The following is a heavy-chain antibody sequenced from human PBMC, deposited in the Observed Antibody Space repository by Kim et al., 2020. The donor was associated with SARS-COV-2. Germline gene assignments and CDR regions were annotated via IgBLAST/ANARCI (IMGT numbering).Heavy chain of an antibody. V-gene: IGHV3-30*07. Sequence: RFTISRENSKNTLYLQMNSLRAEDTAVYYCARVIGSTTGPIYYYHFGMDVWGQGTTVTVS. CDR3: ARVIGSTTGPIYYYHFGMDV. J-gene: IGHJ6*02. D-gene: IGHD4-17*01.